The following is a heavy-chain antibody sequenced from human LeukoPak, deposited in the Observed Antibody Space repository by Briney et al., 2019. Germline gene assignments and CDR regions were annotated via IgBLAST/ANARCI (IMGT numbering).Heavy chain of an antibody. V-gene: IGHV3-30-3*01. CDR3: ARGHRWYCSGGSCYSSAFDI. CDR2: ISYDGSNK. D-gene: IGHD2-15*01. Sequence: QPGRSLRLSCAASGFTFSSYAMHWVRQAPGKGLEWVAVISYDGSNKYYADSVKGRFTISRDNSKNTLYLQMNSLRAEDTAVYYCARGHRWYCSGGSCYSSAFDIWGQGTMVTVSS. CDR1: GFTFSSYA. J-gene: IGHJ3*02.